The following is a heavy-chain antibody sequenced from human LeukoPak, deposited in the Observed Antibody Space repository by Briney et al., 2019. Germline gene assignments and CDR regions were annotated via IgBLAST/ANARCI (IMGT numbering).Heavy chain of an antibody. V-gene: IGHV4-38-2*02. D-gene: IGHD4-17*01. J-gene: IGHJ3*02. CDR2: IYHSGST. Sequence: SETLSLTCTVSGYSISSGYYWGWIRQPPGKGLEWIGSIYHSGSTYYNPSLKSRVTISVDTSKNQFSLKLSSVTAADTAVYYCARDPYGDYGEGAFDIWGQGTMVTVSS. CDR1: GYSISSGYY. CDR3: ARDPYGDYGEGAFDI.